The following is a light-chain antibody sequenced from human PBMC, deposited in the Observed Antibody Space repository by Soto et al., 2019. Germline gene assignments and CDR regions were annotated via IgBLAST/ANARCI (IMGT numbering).Light chain of an antibody. CDR1: SSDVGAYDF. CDR2: EVS. Sequence: QSVLTQPASVSGAPGQSLTISCTGTSSDVGAYDFVSWYQQHPDKAPKLMIYEVSNRPSGVSNRFSGSKSVNTATLTISGLQAEDEADYYCSSYISSSTRVFGTGTKVTVL. V-gene: IGLV2-14*03. J-gene: IGLJ1*01. CDR3: SSYISSSTRV.